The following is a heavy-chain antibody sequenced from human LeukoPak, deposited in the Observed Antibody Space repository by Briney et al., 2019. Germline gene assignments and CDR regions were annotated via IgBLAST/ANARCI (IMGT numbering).Heavy chain of an antibody. Sequence: GSLRLSCAASGFTFNNYGMHWVRQAPGKGLEWVAVISYDGSNKYYADSVKGRFTISRDNSKNTLYLQMNSLRAEDTAVYYCASGVAVTTVDYWGQGTLVTASS. CDR3: ASGVAVTTVDY. CDR2: ISYDGSNK. D-gene: IGHD4-17*01. J-gene: IGHJ4*02. CDR1: GFTFNNYG. V-gene: IGHV3-30*03.